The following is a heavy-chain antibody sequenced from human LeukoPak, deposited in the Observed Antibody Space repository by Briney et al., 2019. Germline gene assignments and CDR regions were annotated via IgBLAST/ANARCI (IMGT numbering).Heavy chain of an antibody. CDR2: ISYDGSNK. CDR1: GFTFSSYA. CDR3: ARVGYYDSSGYLDAFDI. D-gene: IGHD3-22*01. V-gene: IGHV3-30-3*01. Sequence: GRSLRLSCAASGFTFSSYAMHWVRQAPGKGLEWVAVISYDGSNKYYADSVKGRFTISRDNSKNMLYLQMNSLRAEDTAVYYCARVGYYDSSGYLDAFDIWGQGTMVTVSS. J-gene: IGHJ3*02.